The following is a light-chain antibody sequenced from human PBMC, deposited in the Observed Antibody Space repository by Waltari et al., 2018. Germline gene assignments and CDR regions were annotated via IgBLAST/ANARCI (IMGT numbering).Light chain of an antibody. Sequence: TCRASQDIRNWLAWYQQKPGKAPKLLIYATSRLQTGVPSRFSGSGSGTEFTLTISSLQPEDFATYYCQQANSFPITFGPGTKVDFK. CDR3: QQANSFPIT. CDR2: ATS. CDR1: QDIRNW. V-gene: IGKV1-12*01. J-gene: IGKJ3*01.